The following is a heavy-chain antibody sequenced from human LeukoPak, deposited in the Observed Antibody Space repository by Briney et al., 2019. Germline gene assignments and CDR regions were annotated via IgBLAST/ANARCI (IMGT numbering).Heavy chain of an antibody. D-gene: IGHD6-6*01. Sequence: SQTLSLTCTVSGGSISSGSYYWSWIRQPPGKGLEWIGYIYYSGSTNYNPSLKSRVTISVDTSKNQFSLKLSSVTAADTAVYYCARALKQLAPFYYYYYMDVWGKGTTVTVSS. CDR1: GGSISSGSYY. V-gene: IGHV4-61*01. CDR2: IYYSGST. J-gene: IGHJ6*03. CDR3: ARALKQLAPFYYYYYMDV.